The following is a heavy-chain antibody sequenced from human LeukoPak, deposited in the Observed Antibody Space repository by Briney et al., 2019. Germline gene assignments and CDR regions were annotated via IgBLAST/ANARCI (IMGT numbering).Heavy chain of an antibody. Sequence: SETLSLTCTVSGGSISSGDYYWSWIRQPPGKGLEWIGYIYYSGSTYYNPSLKSRVTISVDTSKNQFSLKLSSVTAADTAVYYCARGIVVVPAAGSDAFDIWGQGTMVTVSS. V-gene: IGHV4-30-4*08. CDR2: IYYSGST. CDR3: ARGIVVVPAAGSDAFDI. CDR1: GGSISSGDYY. D-gene: IGHD2-2*01. J-gene: IGHJ3*02.